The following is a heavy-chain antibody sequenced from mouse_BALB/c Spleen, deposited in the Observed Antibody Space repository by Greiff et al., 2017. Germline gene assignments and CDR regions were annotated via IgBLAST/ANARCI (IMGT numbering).Heavy chain of an antibody. V-gene: IGHV3-2*02. CDR1: GYSITSDYA. Sequence: EVKLVESGPGLVKPSQSLSLTCTVTGYSITSDYAWNWIRQFPGNKLEWMGYISYSGSTSYNPSLKSRISITRDTSKNQFFLQLNSVTTEDTATYYCARRGVRRAWFAYWGQGTLVTVSA. CDR3: ARRGVRRAWFAY. D-gene: IGHD2-14*01. CDR2: ISYSGST. J-gene: IGHJ3*01.